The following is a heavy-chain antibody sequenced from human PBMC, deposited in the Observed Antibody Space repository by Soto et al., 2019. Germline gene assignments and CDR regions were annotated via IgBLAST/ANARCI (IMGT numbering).Heavy chain of an antibody. CDR1: GGSVGSLNW. Sequence: SETLSLTCAVSGGSVGSLNWWSWVRQPPGKGLEWIGEIYHSGSTNYNPSLKSRVTISVDKSKNQFSLKLRSVTAADTAVYYCAIFSVNHYYFYCMDVWGKGTTVTVFS. V-gene: IGHV4-4*02. J-gene: IGHJ6*03. CDR2: IYHSGST. CDR3: AIFSVNHYYFYCMDV. D-gene: IGHD3-10*02.